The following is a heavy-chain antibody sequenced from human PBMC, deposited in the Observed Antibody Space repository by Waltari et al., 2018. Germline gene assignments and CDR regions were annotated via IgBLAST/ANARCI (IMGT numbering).Heavy chain of an antibody. D-gene: IGHD3-22*01. CDR2: IRSKAYGGTT. V-gene: IGHV3-49*03. J-gene: IGHJ6*02. CDR1: GFTFGDYA. CDR3: TRVPYDSSGYRRYYYYGMDV. Sequence: EVQLVESGGGLVQPGRSLRLSCTASGFTFGDYAMSWFRQAPGKGLEWVGFIRSKAYGGTTEYAASVKGRFTISRDDSKSIAYLQMNSLKTEDTAVYYCTRVPYDSSGYRRYYYYGMDVWGQGTTVTVSS.